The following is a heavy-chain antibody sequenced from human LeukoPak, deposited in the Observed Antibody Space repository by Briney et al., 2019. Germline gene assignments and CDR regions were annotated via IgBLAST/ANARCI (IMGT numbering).Heavy chain of an antibody. J-gene: IGHJ4*02. V-gene: IGHV1-8*01. CDR2: MNPNSGNT. Sequence: ASVKVSCKASGYTFTSYDINWVRQATGQGLERMGWMNPNSGNTGYAEKFQGRVTMTRNTSIRTAYMELSSLRSDDTAVYYCARGRGYSYGYADYWGQGTLVTVSS. D-gene: IGHD5-18*01. CDR1: GYTFTSYD. CDR3: ARGRGYSYGYADY.